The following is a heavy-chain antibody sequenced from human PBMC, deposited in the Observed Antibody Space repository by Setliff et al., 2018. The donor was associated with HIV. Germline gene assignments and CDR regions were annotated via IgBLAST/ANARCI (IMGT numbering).Heavy chain of an antibody. CDR2: ISNGGSAK. Sequence: PGGSLRLSCAASGFTFSSYGMNWVRQAPGKGLEWISYISNGGSAKYYTDSVEGRFTVSRDNAKNLLYLQMDSLKGEDTALYYCARDRWADSNYYFDSWGQGTLVTVS. V-gene: IGHV3-48*04. J-gene: IGHJ4*02. CDR1: GFTFSSYG. D-gene: IGHD4-4*01. CDR3: ARDRWADSNYYFDS.